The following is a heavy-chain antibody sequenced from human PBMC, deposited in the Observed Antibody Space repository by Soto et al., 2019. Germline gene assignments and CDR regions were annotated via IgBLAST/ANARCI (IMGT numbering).Heavy chain of an antibody. CDR2: IYYSGRT. J-gene: IGHJ4*02. D-gene: IGHD6-19*01. CDR3: AREERRQWLVKFDY. Sequence: QVQLQESGPGLVKPSQTLSLTCTVSGGSISSGGYYWSWIRQHPGKGLEWIGYIYYSGRTYYNPSLKSRVTMSVATSKNRFSLKLSSVTAADTAVYYCAREERRQWLVKFDYRGQGTLVTVSS. CDR1: GGSISSGGYY. V-gene: IGHV4-31*03.